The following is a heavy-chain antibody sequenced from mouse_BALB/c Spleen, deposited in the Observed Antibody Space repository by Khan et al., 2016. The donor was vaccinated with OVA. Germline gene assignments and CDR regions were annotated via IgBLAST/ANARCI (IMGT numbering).Heavy chain of an antibody. CDR1: GFTFGSHG. CDR3: ASHLTGSFAY. J-gene: IGHJ3*01. D-gene: IGHD4-1*01. CDR2: ISSGGDYT. V-gene: IGHV5-6*01. Sequence: EVELVESGGDLVKPGGSLKLSCAASGFTFGSHGMSWVRQTPDKRLEWVATISSGGDYTYYPDSVKGRFTISRDNAKNTLYLQMSSLKSEDTAMYYCASHLTGSFAYWGQGTLVTVSA.